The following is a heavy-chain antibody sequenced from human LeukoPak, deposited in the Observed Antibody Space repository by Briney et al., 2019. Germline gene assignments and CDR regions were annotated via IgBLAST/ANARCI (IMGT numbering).Heavy chain of an antibody. CDR3: ARDMERWSGSYAVYYYYMDV. CDR1: GDSINSYY. J-gene: IGHJ6*03. Sequence: SGTLSLTCTVSGDSINSYYLSWVRQPPGKGLEWVGYITYSGSTNYNPSLKSRVTISIDTSKNQFSLKLSSVTAADTAVYYCARDMERWSGSYAVYYYYMDVWGKGTTVTVSS. V-gene: IGHV4-59*01. D-gene: IGHD3-3*01. CDR2: ITYSGST.